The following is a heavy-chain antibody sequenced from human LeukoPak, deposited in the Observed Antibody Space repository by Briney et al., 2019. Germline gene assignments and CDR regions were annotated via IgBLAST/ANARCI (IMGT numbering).Heavy chain of an antibody. J-gene: IGHJ3*02. D-gene: IGHD6-19*01. CDR2: ISGSGGST. Sequence: PGGSLRLSCAASGFTFSSYWMSWVRQAPGEGLEWVSAISGSGGSTYYADSVKGRFTISRDNSKNTLYLQMNSLRAEDTAVYYCAKDLYSSGWYSAFDIWGQGTMVTVSS. V-gene: IGHV3-23*01. CDR1: GFTFSSYW. CDR3: AKDLYSSGWYSAFDI.